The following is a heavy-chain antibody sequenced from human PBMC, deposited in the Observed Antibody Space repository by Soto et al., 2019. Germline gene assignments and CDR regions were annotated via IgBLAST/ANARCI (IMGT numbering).Heavy chain of an antibody. CDR2: ISGDGINT. J-gene: IGHJ4*02. CDR3: ARGNLSFDFDS. D-gene: IGHD1-26*01. Sequence: QIHLVESGGDVVQPGKSLRLSCAASGFNFGFFGMHWVRQAPGKGLEWVAFISGDGINTQYADSVRGRFTPSRDYSRKTMYLQMDSLRDEDTALYYCARGNLSFDFDSWGLGTLVTVSS. V-gene: IGHV3-30*03. CDR1: GFNFGFFG.